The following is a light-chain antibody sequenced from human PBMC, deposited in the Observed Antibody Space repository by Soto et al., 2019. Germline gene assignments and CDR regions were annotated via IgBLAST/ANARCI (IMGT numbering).Light chain of an antibody. CDR2: EVS. V-gene: IGLV2-18*02. Sequence: SVLTQPPPVSGSPGQSVTLPSTGTSSDVGSYTRVSWYQQPPGTAPKLMIYEVSNRPSGVPDRFSGSKSGNTASLTISGLQAEDEADYYCSSFTSSSTYVFGTGTKHTVL. CDR3: SSFTSSSTYV. J-gene: IGLJ1*01. CDR1: SSDVGSYTR.